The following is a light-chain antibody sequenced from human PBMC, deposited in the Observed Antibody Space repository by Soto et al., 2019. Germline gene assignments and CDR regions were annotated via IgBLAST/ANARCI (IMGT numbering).Light chain of an antibody. V-gene: IGLV2-23*01. CDR3: CSSAPESTYV. CDR2: KGT. Sequence: QSALAQPASVSGSPGHSITISCTGTSDDVGAYNSVSWYQQLPHKAPQVILYKGTQRPSGVSSRFSGSTSGNAASLTISGLQADDEADYFCCSSAPESTYVFGTGTKLTVL. CDR1: SDDVGAYNS. J-gene: IGLJ1*01.